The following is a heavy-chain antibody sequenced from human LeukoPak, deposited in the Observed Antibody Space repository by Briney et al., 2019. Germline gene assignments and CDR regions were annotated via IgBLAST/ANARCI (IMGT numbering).Heavy chain of an antibody. J-gene: IGHJ4*02. CDR3: ANGDDSSGYYYSWTY. V-gene: IGHV3-53*05. Sequence: GGSLRLSCAASGFTVSSNYMSWVRQAPGKGLEWVSVIYSGGSTYYADSVKGRFTISRDNSKNTLYLQMNSLRAEDTALYYCANGDDSSGYYYSWTYWGQGTLVTVSS. D-gene: IGHD3-22*01. CDR1: GFTVSSNY. CDR2: IYSGGST.